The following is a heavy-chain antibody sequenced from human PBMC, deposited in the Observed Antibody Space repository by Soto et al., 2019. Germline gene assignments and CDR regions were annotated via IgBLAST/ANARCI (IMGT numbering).Heavy chain of an antibody. J-gene: IGHJ5*02. CDR3: AKRGKESTRSFWFDP. D-gene: IGHD2-2*01. Sequence: GESLKISCKSSGYSFTSYWIAWVRQMPGKGLEWMGIIYPGDSDTRYSPSFQGQVTISVDKSISTAYLQWSSLKASDTAIYYCAKRGKESTRSFWFDPWGQGTLVTVSS. CDR1: GYSFTSYW. CDR2: IYPGDSDT. V-gene: IGHV5-51*01.